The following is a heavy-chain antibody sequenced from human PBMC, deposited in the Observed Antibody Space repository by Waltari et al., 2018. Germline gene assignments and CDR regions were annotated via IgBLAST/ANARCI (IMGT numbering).Heavy chain of an antibody. J-gene: IGHJ6*02. CDR1: GSTFTSYA. V-gene: IGHV1-3*01. Sequence: QLQLVQSGAEVKKPGASVKVTCKASGSTFTSYAMHWVRQAPGQRLEWMGWINAGNGNTKYSKKFQGRVTITRDTSASTAYMELSSLRSEDTAVYYCARVVEQGGMDVWGQGTTVTVSS. D-gene: IGHD2-2*01. CDR3: ARVVEQGGMDV. CDR2: INAGNGNT.